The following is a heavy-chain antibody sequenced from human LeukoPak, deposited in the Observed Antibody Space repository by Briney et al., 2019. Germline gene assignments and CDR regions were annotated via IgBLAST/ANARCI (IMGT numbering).Heavy chain of an antibody. CDR3: AMGDITGTTNEGLYYFDY. J-gene: IGHJ4*02. CDR1: KFNFA. D-gene: IGHD1-20*01. V-gene: IGHV3-23*01. Sequence: GGSLRLSCAASKFNFAMSWVRQTADKRLKWVSDISGSGDATFYTDSVKGRFTISRDNSKNTLYLQMNSLRAEDTAVYYCAMGDITGTTNEGLYYFDYWGQGTLVTVSS. CDR2: ISGSGDAT.